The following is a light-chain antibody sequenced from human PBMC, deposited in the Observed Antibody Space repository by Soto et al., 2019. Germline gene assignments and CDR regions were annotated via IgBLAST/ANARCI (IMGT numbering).Light chain of an antibody. CDR3: QQYNSWPLT. V-gene: IGKV3-15*01. CDR1: QSLNID. J-gene: IGKJ4*01. Sequence: ETVMTQSLATLSMSQGERATLSCRASQSLNIDLAWYQQKPGQAHRLLIYGASTRATGIPGRFSGSGSGTEFTLTISSLQSEDFAVYYCQQYNSWPLTFGGGTKVDIK. CDR2: GAS.